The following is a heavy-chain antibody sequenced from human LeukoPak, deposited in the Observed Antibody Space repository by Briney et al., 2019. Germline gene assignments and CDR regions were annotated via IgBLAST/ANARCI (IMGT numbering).Heavy chain of an antibody. J-gene: IGHJ4*02. V-gene: IGHV4-4*07. Sequence: SETLSLTCTVSGGSISSYYWSWIRQPAGKGLEWIGRIYTSGSTNYNPSPKSRVTISVDTSKNQFSLKLSSVTAADTAVYFCARDPDYYDPGYWGQGTLVTVSS. CDR2: IYTSGST. CDR3: ARDPDYYDPGY. CDR1: GGSISSYY. D-gene: IGHD3-22*01.